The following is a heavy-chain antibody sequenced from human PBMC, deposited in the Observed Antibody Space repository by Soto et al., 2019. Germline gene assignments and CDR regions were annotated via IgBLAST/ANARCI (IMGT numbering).Heavy chain of an antibody. CDR1: GGSISSYY. V-gene: IGHV4-59*12. CDR3: ARVFSDSSSFFDP. J-gene: IGHJ5*02. D-gene: IGHD6-13*01. Sequence: SETLSLTCTVSGGSISSYYWSWIRQPPGKGLEWIGYIYYSGSTYYNPSLKSRVTISVDTSKNQFSLKLSSVTAADTAVYYCARVFSDSSSFFDPRGQGTRVTVSS. CDR2: IYYSGST.